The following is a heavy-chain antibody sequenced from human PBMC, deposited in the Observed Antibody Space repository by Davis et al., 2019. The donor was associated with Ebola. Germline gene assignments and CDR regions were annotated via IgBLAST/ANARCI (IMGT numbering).Heavy chain of an antibody. V-gene: IGHV4-59*08. Sequence: PSETLSLTCTVSGGSISSYYWSWTRQPPGKGLEWIGYIYYSGSTNYNPSLKSRVTISVDTSKNQFSLKLSSVTAADTAVYYCAKGREYFQHWGQGTLVTVSS. J-gene: IGHJ1*01. CDR1: GGSISSYY. CDR3: AKGREYFQH. CDR2: IYYSGST.